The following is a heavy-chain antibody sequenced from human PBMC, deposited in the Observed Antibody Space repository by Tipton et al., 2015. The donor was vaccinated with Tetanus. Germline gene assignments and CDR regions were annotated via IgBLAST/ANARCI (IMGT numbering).Heavy chain of an antibody. CDR1: GDSVSGYY. CDR3: AGVTAQRTELYFDH. J-gene: IGHJ4*02. V-gene: IGHV4-59*02. CDR2: VYYTGST. D-gene: IGHD6-13*01. Sequence: LRLSCTVSGDSVSGYYWSWIRQPPGKGLEWIGYVYYTGSTNHNPSLKSRVTISMGRSKNQISLQLTSVTAADTAVYFCAGVTAQRTELYFDHWGQGTLVTVSS.